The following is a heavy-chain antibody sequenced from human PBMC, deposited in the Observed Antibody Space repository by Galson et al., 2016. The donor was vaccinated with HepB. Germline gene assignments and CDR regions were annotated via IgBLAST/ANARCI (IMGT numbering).Heavy chain of an antibody. CDR3: ARPARGYCSGGTCPHPGYFDL. CDR2: IYSGDSET. D-gene: IGHD2-15*01. Sequence: QSGAEVKKSGESLKISCTGSGYSFTTFWIGWVRQMLGKGLELMGIIYSGDSETKYNPSFQGQVTISVDKSTSTAYLQWNSLKASDTAMYYCARPARGYCSGGTCPHPGYFDLWGRGTLVTVSS. J-gene: IGHJ2*01. CDR1: GYSFTTFW. V-gene: IGHV5-51*01.